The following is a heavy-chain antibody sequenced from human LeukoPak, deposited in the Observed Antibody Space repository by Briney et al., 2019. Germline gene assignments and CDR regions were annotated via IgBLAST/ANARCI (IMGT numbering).Heavy chain of an antibody. V-gene: IGHV1-2*02. CDR2: INPNSGGT. Sequence: ASVKVSCKASGYTFTGYYMHWARQAPGQGLEWMGWINPNSGGTNYAQKFQGRVTMTRDTSISTAYMELSRLRSDDTAVYYCARAERYFDWSTSFDPWGQGTLVTVSS. CDR1: GYTFTGYY. J-gene: IGHJ5*02. D-gene: IGHD3-9*01. CDR3: ARAERYFDWSTSFDP.